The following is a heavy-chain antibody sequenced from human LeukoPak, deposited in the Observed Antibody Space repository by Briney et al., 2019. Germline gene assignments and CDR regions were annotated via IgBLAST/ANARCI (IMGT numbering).Heavy chain of an antibody. V-gene: IGHV3-23*01. J-gene: IGHJ6*04. Sequence: AGCRRLSSAVSGLTFSRLAMSWDRHVPENGREWVAAISGSGGRTFYTSSVKGRFTISRDNSKNTLYLQMNSLRAEDTAVYYCAKDLGGRNYYGSGSYYYMDVWGKGTTVTVSS. D-gene: IGHD3-10*01. CDR1: GLTFSRLA. CDR2: ISGSGGRT. CDR3: AKDLGGRNYYGSGSYYYMDV.